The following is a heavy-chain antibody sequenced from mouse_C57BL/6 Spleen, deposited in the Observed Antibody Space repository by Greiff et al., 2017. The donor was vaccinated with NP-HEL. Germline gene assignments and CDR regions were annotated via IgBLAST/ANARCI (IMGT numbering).Heavy chain of an antibody. D-gene: IGHD1-1*01. V-gene: IGHV1-64*01. CDR2: IHPNSGST. Sequence: QVQLQQPGAELVKPGASVKLSCKASGYTFTSYWMHRVKQRPGQGLEWIGMIHPNSGSTNYNEKFKSKATLTVDKSSSTAYMQLSSLTSEDSAVYYCATYYGSSLDYWGQGTTLTVSS. J-gene: IGHJ2*01. CDR3: ATYYGSSLDY. CDR1: GYTFTSYW.